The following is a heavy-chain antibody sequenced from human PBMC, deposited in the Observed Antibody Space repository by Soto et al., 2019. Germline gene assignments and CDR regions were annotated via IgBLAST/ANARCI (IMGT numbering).Heavy chain of an antibody. CDR2: IYYSGST. J-gene: IGHJ5*02. V-gene: IGHV4-59*01. CDR3: ARVRDDIVVSPENGWFDP. Sequence: SETLSLTCTVSGGSISSYYWSWIRQPPGKGLEWIGYIYYSGSTNYNPSLKSRVTISVDTSKNQFSLKLSSVTAADTAVYYCARVRDDIVVSPENGWFDPWGQGTLVTVSS. D-gene: IGHD2-2*01. CDR1: GGSISSYY.